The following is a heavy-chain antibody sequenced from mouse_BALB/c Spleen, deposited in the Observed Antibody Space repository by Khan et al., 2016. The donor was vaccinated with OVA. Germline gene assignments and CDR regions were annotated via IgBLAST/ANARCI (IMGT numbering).Heavy chain of an antibody. V-gene: IGHV5-6-5*01. CDR1: GFTFSNYA. J-gene: IGHJ3*01. CDR2: ISSGGST. CDR3: ARDYWFAY. Sequence: EVQLQESGGGLVKPGGSLKLSCAASGFTFSNYAMSWVRQTPEKRLEWVASISSGGSTYYPDSVKGRFTISRDNARNILYLQMSSLGSEDTAIYYCARDYWFAYWGQGTLVTVSA. D-gene: IGHD2-13*01.